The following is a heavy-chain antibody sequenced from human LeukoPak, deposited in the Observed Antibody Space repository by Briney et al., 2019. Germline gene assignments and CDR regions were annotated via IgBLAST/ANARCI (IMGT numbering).Heavy chain of an antibody. CDR1: GFTFSSYE. J-gene: IGHJ4*02. CDR3: ASSGYSYGLFDY. D-gene: IGHD5-18*01. Sequence: GSLRLSCAASGFTFSSYEMNWVRQAPGKGLEWVSYISSSGSTIYYADSVKGRFTISRDNAKNSLYLQMNSLRAEDTAVYYCASSGYSYGLFDYWGQGTLVTVSS. CDR2: ISSSGSTI. V-gene: IGHV3-48*03.